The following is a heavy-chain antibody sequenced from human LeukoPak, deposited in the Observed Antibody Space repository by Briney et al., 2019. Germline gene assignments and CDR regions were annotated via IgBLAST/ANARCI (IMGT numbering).Heavy chain of an antibody. CDR1: GGSFSGYY. V-gene: IGHV4-34*01. D-gene: IGHD2-2*02. CDR3: ARARLMYCSSTSCYKRGWFDP. CDR2: INHSGST. Sequence: SETLSLTCAVYGGSFSGYYWSWIRQPPGKGLEWIGEINHSGSTNYNPSLKSRVTISVATSKNQFSLKLSSVTAADTAVYYCARARLMYCSSTSCYKRGWFDPWGQGTLVTVSS. J-gene: IGHJ5*02.